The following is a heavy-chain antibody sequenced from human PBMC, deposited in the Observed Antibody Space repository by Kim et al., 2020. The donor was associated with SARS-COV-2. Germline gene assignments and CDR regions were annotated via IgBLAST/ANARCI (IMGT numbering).Heavy chain of an antibody. CDR2: IKSKTDGGTT. V-gene: IGHV3-15*01. J-gene: IGHJ5*02. D-gene: IGHD5-12*01. CDR1: GFTFSNAW. Sequence: GGSLRLSCAASGFTFSNAWMSWVRQAPGKGLEWVGRIKSKTDGGTTDYAAPVKGRFTISRDDSKNTLYLQMNSLKTEDTAVYYCTTGGPEWLRGTPVGVPYTWFDPWGQGTLVTVSS. CDR3: TTGGPEWLRGTPVGVPYTWFDP.